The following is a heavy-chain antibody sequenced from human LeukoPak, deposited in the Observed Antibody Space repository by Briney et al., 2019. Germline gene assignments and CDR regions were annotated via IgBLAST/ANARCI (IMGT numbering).Heavy chain of an antibody. J-gene: IGHJ4*02. Sequence: GGSLRLSCAASGFTFSNAWMSWVRQAPGKGLEWVGRIKSKTDGGTTDYAAPVKGRFTISRDDSKNTLYPQMNSLKTEDTAVYYCTTGDDILTGYYPFDYWGQGTLVTVSS. V-gene: IGHV3-15*01. CDR1: GFTFSNAW. CDR3: TTGDDILTGYYPFDY. CDR2: IKSKTDGGTT. D-gene: IGHD3-9*01.